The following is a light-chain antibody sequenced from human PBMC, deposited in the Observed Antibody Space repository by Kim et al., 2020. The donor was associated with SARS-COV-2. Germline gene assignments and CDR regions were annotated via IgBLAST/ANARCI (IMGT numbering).Light chain of an antibody. CDR1: ESVTSTY. J-gene: IGKJ1*01. V-gene: IGKV3-20*01. CDR2: GAS. CDR3: QHFRRSPWT. Sequence: SPGERAILSCRASESVTSTYLAWYQQKPGQAPRLLIYGASRRATGIPERFRGGGSGTDSTLTIDRLEPGDFAVYFCQHFRRSPWTFGQGTKVEIK.